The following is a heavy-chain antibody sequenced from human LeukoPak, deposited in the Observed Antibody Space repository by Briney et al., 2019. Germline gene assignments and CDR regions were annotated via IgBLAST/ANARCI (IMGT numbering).Heavy chain of an antibody. J-gene: IGHJ6*02. V-gene: IGHV5-51*01. D-gene: IGHD3-10*01. CDR1: GYSFTSYW. Sequence: GESLKISCKGSGYSFTSYWIGWVRQMPGKGLEWMGIIYPGDSDTRYSPSFQGQVTISADKSISTAYLQWSSLKASDTAMYYCARHLVWFGELDGMDVWGQGTTVTASS. CDR3: ARHLVWFGELDGMDV. CDR2: IYPGDSDT.